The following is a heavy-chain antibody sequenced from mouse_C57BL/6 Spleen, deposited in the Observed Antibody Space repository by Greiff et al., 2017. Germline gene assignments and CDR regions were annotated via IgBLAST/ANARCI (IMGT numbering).Heavy chain of an antibody. CDR2: IDPSDSYT. CDR1: GYTFTSYW. Sequence: QVQLQQPGAELVKPGASVKLSCKASGYTFTSYWMQWVKQRPGQGLEWIGEIDPSDSYTNYNQKFEGKATLTVDTSSSTAYMQLSSLTSEDSAVYYCARERYFDYWGQGTTLTVSS. V-gene: IGHV1-50*01. CDR3: ARERYFDY. J-gene: IGHJ2*01.